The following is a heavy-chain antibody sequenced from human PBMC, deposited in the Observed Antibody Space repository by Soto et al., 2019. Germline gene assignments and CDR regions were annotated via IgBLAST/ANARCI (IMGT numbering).Heavy chain of an antibody. D-gene: IGHD5-18*01. V-gene: IGHV3-74*01. CDR2: IKGDASST. J-gene: IGHJ6*02. Sequence: EVQLVESGGGLVQPGGSLRISCAASGFTFSSYWMHWVRQAPGKGLVWVSRIKGDASSTNYADLVKGRFTISRDSADNTLYLQMNSLRAEDTAVYYCARGLPGYYGADVWGQGTTVSVSS. CDR1: GFTFSSYW. CDR3: ARGLPGYYGADV.